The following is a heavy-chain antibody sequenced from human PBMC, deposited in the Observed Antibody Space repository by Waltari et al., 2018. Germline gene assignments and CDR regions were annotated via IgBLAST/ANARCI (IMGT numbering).Heavy chain of an antibody. V-gene: IGHV3-33*08. CDR3: AAEQGYNMGYFDY. D-gene: IGHD5-12*01. J-gene: IGHJ4*02. CDR1: GFTFSSYG. Sequence: QVQLVESGGGVVQPGRSLRLSCAASGFTFSSYGMHWVRPAPGKGLEWVAVIWYDGSNKYYADSVKGRFTISRDNSKNTLYLQMNSLRAEDTAMYYCAAEQGYNMGYFDYWGQGTLVTVSS. CDR2: IWYDGSNK.